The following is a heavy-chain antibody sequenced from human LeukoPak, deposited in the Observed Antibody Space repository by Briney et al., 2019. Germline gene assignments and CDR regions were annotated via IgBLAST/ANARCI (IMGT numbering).Heavy chain of an antibody. CDR2: INHSGST. D-gene: IGHD5/OR15-5a*01. CDR3: ARKVSFDY. CDR1: GGSFSGYY. Sequence: NPSETLSLTCAVYGGSFSGYYWSWIRQPPGKGLEWIGEINHSGSTNYNPSLKSRVTISVDTSKNQFSLKLSSVTAADTAVYYCARKVSFDYWGQGTLVTVSS. J-gene: IGHJ4*02. V-gene: IGHV4-34*01.